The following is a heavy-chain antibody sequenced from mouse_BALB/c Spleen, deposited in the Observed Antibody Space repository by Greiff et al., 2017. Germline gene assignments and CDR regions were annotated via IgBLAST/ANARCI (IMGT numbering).Heavy chain of an antibody. V-gene: IGHV5-6-5*01. CDR1: GFTFSSYA. CDR2: ISSGGST. CDR3: ARGQDGFAY. Sequence: EVKLMESGGGLVKPGGSLKLSCAASGFTFSSYAMSWVRQTPEKRLEWVASISSGGSTYYPDSVKGRFTISRDNARNILYLQMSSLRSEDTAMYYCARGQDGFAYWGQGTLVTVSA. J-gene: IGHJ3*01.